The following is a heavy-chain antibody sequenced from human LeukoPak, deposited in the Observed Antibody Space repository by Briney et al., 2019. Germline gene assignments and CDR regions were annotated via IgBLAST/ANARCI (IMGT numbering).Heavy chain of an antibody. D-gene: IGHD2-2*01. J-gene: IGHJ5*02. CDR3: ARACSSTSCVGRRWFDP. Sequence: ASVKVSCKASGYTFTGYYMHWVRQAPGQGLEWMGWIDPNSGGTNYAQKFQGRVTMTRDTSISTAYMELSRLSSDDTAVYYCARACSSTSCVGRRWFDPWGQGTLVTVSS. CDR1: GYTFTGYY. V-gene: IGHV1-2*02. CDR2: IDPNSGGT.